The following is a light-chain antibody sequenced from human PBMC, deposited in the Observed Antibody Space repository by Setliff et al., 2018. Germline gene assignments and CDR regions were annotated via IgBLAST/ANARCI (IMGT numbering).Light chain of an antibody. Sequence: QSALTQPASVSGSPGQSITISCSGTSNDVGSYDFVSWYQQHPGKAPKLIIYDVSNRPSGVSDRFSGSKAGNTASLTISGLQAGDEADYYCSSYTHFDAFDVLFGGGTKVTVL. CDR1: SNDVGSYDF. V-gene: IGLV2-14*03. CDR3: SSYTHFDAFDVL. CDR2: DVS. J-gene: IGLJ2*01.